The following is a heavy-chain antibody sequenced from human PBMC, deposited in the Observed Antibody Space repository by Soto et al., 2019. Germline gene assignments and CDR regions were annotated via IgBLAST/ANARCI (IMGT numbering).Heavy chain of an antibody. V-gene: IGHV6-1*01. CDR2: TYYRSKWYN. Sequence: PSQTLSLTCAISGDSVSSNSAAWNWLRQSPSRGLEWLGRTYYRSKWYNDYVVSVKSRITINPDTSKNQFSLQLNSVTPEDTAVYYCARERGVLSEDFEIPGQRTAVTVS. CDR1: GDSVSSNSAA. CDR3: ARERGVLSEDFEI. D-gene: IGHD3-10*01. J-gene: IGHJ3*02.